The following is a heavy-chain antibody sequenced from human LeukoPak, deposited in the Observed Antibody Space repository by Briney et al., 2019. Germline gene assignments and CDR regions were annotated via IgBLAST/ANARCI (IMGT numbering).Heavy chain of an antibody. Sequence: GGSLRLSCAASGFTFSSYGMHWVRQAPGKGLEWVAFIRYDGSNKYYADSVKGRFTISRDNSKNTLYLQMNSLRAEDTAVYYCAKVSFGNFDWLLPFDYWGQGTLVTVSS. CDR2: IRYDGSNK. CDR1: GFTFSSYG. V-gene: IGHV3-30*02. D-gene: IGHD3-9*01. CDR3: AKVSFGNFDWLLPFDY. J-gene: IGHJ4*02.